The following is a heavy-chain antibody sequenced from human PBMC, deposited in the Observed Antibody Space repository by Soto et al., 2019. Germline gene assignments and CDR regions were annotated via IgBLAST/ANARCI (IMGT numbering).Heavy chain of an antibody. J-gene: IGHJ6*02. Sequence: QVQLVESGGGVVQPGRSLRLSCAASGFTFSSYGMHWVRQAPGKGLEWVAVVSYDGSERYYADSVKGRFIISRDNSKNALYLQMNSLRAEDTAVYYCAKSLFQEVSYFYGMDVWGQGTTVTVSS. CDR1: GFTFSSYG. CDR2: VSYDGSER. V-gene: IGHV3-30*18. CDR3: AKSLFQEVSYFYGMDV.